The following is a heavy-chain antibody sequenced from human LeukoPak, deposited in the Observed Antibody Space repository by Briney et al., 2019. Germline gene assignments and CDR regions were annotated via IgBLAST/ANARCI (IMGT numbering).Heavy chain of an antibody. J-gene: IGHJ6*03. Sequence: ASVKVSCKASGYTFTGYDVNWVRQATGQGLEWMGWMNPNSGNTGYAQKFQGRVTMTRNTSISTAYMELSSLRSEDTAVYYCARVGGSYYKLSYYMDVWGKGTTVTVSS. CDR2: MNPNSGNT. D-gene: IGHD1-26*01. CDR3: ARVGGSYYKLSYYMDV. V-gene: IGHV1-8*01. CDR1: GYTFTGYD.